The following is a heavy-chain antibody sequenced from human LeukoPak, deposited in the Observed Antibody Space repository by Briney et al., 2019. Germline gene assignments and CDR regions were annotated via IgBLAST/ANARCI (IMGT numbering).Heavy chain of an antibody. J-gene: IGHJ6*04. CDR3: AELGITMIGGV. V-gene: IGHV3-9*01. CDR1: GFTFDDYA. CDR2: ISWNSGSI. Sequence: GGSLRLSCAASGFTFDDYAMHWVRQAPGKGLEWVSGISWNSGSIGYVDSVKGRFTISRDNAKNSLYLQMNSLRAEDTAVYYCAELGITMIGGVWGKGTTVTISS. D-gene: IGHD3-10*02.